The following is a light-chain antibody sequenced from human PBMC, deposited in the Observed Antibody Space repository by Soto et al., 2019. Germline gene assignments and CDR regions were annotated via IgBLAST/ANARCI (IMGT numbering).Light chain of an antibody. CDR3: SSYTNTSIWV. Sequence: QSALTQPASVSGSPGQSITISCTGTSSDIGGHNHVSWYQQHPGKTPKLMIYDVTKRPSGVSNRFSGSKSGNTASLTISGLQDEDEADYYCSSYTNTSIWVFGGGTKLTVL. V-gene: IGLV2-14*03. CDR1: SSDIGGHNH. J-gene: IGLJ3*02. CDR2: DVT.